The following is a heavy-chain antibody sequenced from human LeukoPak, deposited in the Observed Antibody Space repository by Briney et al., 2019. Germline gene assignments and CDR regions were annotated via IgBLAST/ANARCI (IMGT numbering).Heavy chain of an antibody. CDR1: GYTFTGYY. V-gene: IGHV1-46*03. Sequence: ASVKVSCKASGYTFTGYYMHWVRQAPGQGLEWMGIINPSGGSTSYAQKFQGRVTMTRDTSTSTVYMELSSLRSEDTAVYYCAARRDYYDSSGYLPLDYWGQGTLVTVSS. CDR3: AARRDYYDSSGYLPLDY. CDR2: INPSGGST. J-gene: IGHJ4*02. D-gene: IGHD3-22*01.